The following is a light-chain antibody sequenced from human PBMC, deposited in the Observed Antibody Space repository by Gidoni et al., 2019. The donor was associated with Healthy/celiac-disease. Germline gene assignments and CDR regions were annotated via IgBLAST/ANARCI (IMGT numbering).Light chain of an antibody. CDR1: SSNIGSNY. CDR2: RNN. J-gene: IGLJ2*01. V-gene: IGLV1-47*01. CDR3: AAWDDSLSVL. Sequence: QSVLTQPPSASGPPGQRVTISCSGSSSNIGSNYVSWYQQLPGTAPKLLSYRNNQRPSGVPDRFSGAKSGTSASLAISGLRSEDEADYYCAAWDDSLSVLFGGGTKLTVL.